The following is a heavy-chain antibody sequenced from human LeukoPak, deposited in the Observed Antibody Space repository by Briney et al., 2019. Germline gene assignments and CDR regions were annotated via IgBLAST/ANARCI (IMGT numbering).Heavy chain of an antibody. Sequence: PSQTLSLTCTVSGGSISSGNYYWGWIRQPAGKGLEWIGRIYTSGSTNYNPSLKSRVTISVDTSKNQFSLKLSSVTAADTAVYYCARARTAMVVDAFDIWGQGTMVTVSS. CDR1: GGSISSGNYY. CDR2: IYTSGST. D-gene: IGHD5-18*01. V-gene: IGHV4-61*02. CDR3: ARARTAMVVDAFDI. J-gene: IGHJ3*02.